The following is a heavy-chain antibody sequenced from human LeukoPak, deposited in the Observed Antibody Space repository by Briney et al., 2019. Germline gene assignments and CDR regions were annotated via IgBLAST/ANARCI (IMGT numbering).Heavy chain of an antibody. CDR3: ARASYNWNVYTLEY. J-gene: IGHJ4*02. V-gene: IGHV7-4-1*02. D-gene: IGHD1-20*01. CDR2: INTNTGNP. CDR1: GYTFTSYD. Sequence: ASVKVSCKASGYTFTSYDIHWVRQATGQGLEWMGWINTNTGNPTYAQGFTGRFVFSLDTSVSTAYLQISSLKAEDTAVYYCARASYNWNVYTLEYWGQGTLVTVSS.